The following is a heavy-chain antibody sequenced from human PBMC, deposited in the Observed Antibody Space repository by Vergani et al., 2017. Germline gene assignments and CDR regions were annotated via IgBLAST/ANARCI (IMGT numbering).Heavy chain of an antibody. CDR2: ISGSGGST. J-gene: IGHJ4*02. Sequence: EVQLLESGGGLVQPGGSLRLSCAASGFTSSSYAMSWVRQAPGKGMEWVSAISGSGGSTYYADSVKGRFTISRDNSKNTLYLQMNSLRAEDTAVYYCAKAPYDGGYGELFDYWGQGTLVTVSS. CDR3: AKAPYDGGYGELFDY. D-gene: IGHD3-10*01. V-gene: IGHV3-23*01. CDR1: GFTSSSYA.